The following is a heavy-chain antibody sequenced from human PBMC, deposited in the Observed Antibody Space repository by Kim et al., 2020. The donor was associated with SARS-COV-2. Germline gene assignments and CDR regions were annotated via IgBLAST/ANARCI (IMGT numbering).Heavy chain of an antibody. CDR2: ITYDGST. CDR1: GLTFATYT. CDR3: GVDS. Sequence: GGSLRLSCVASGLTFATYTINWVRQAPGKGLECVSTITYDGSTFYADSVKDRFTISRNSSKNTVHLQMNSLRVDDTAGYYCGVDSGGQGTLVTVSS. V-gene: IGHV3-23*01. J-gene: IGHJ4*02. D-gene: IGHD2-2*01.